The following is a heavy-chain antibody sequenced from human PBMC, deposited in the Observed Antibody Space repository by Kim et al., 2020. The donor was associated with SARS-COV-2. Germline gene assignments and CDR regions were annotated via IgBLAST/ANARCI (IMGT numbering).Heavy chain of an antibody. CDR2: IYHSGST. CDR3: ARDLGINYYDSSGYYYD. Sequence: SETLSLTCAVSGGSISSSNWWSWVRQPPGKGLEWIGEIYHSGSTNYNPSLKSRVTISVDKSKNQFSLKLSSVTAADTAVYYCARDLGINYYDSSGYYYDWGQGTLVTVSS. V-gene: IGHV4-4*02. J-gene: IGHJ4*02. CDR1: GGSISSSNW. D-gene: IGHD3-22*01.